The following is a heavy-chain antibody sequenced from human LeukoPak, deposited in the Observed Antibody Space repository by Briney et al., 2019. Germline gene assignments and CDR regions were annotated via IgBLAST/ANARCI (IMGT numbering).Heavy chain of an antibody. D-gene: IGHD1-26*01. Sequence: SETLSLTCTVSGGSISSYYWSWIRQPAGKGLEWIGRIYTSGNTNYNPSLKSRVTISVDKPKNQFSLKLSSVTAADTAVYYCARVLVGANYYYYYMDVWGKGTTVTVSS. CDR1: GGSISSYY. J-gene: IGHJ6*03. CDR2: IYTSGNT. V-gene: IGHV4-4*07. CDR3: ARVLVGANYYYYYMDV.